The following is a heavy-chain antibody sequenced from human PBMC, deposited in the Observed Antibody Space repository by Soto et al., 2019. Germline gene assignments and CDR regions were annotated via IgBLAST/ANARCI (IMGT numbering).Heavy chain of an antibody. D-gene: IGHD2-2*01. Sequence: GGSLGLSCAASGFTFSDYYMSWIRQAPGKGLEWVSYISSSSSYTNYADSVKGRFTISRDNAKNSLYLQMNSLRAEDTAVYYCARTLSTSCYACWFDPWGQGTLVTVSS. CDR3: ARTLSTSCYACWFDP. J-gene: IGHJ5*02. CDR2: ISSSSSYT. CDR1: GFTFSDYY. V-gene: IGHV3-11*06.